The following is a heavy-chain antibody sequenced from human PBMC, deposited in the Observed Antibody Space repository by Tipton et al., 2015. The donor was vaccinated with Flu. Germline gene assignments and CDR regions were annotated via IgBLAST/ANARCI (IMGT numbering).Heavy chain of an antibody. J-gene: IGHJ6*02. CDR3: ARVSKVVVYGMDV. CDR1: GGSINRSHYY. CDR2: IYYSGTT. Sequence: TLSLTCTVSGGSINRSHYYWGWIRQPPGKGLEWIGSIYYSGTTYYNPSLESRVTISMDTSKDQFSLRLTSVTAADTAVYYCARVSKVVVYGMDVWGQGTTVTVSS. D-gene: IGHD2-15*01. V-gene: IGHV4-39*07.